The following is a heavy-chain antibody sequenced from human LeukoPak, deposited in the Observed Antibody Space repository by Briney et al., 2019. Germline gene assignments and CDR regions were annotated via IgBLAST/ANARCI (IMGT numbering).Heavy chain of an antibody. CDR3: ARERSSNQRRSFDY. Sequence: GGSLRLSCAPSGSTFSSYSMNWVRQAPGKGLEWVSYISSSSSTIYYADSVKGRFTISRDNAKNSLYLQMNSLRAEDTAVYYCARERSSNQRRSFDYWGQGTLVTVSS. D-gene: IGHD4-11*01. CDR1: GSTFSSYS. J-gene: IGHJ4*02. V-gene: IGHV3-48*01. CDR2: ISSSSSTI.